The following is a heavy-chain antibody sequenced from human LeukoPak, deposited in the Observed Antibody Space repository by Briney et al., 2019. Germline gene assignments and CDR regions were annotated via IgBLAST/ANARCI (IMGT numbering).Heavy chain of an antibody. CDR3: ANLNVP. Sequence: GGSLRLSCAASGFTVSGSFMTWVRQAPGKGLEWVSTITAGGSHTYYPDSVKGRFTISRDNSKNTLYLQMNSLRVEDTAVYYCANLNVPWGQGTLVTVSS. CDR2: ITAGGSHT. CDR1: GFTVSGSF. J-gene: IGHJ5*02. D-gene: IGHD1-1*01. V-gene: IGHV3-23*01.